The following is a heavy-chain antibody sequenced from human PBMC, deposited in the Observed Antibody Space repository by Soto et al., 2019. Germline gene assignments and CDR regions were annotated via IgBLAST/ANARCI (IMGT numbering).Heavy chain of an antibody. CDR2: IYYSGNT. J-gene: IGHJ4*02. CDR3: ASSSPFHY. CDR1: SASLSSSTYY. D-gene: IGHD6-6*01. V-gene: IGHV4-39*01. Sequence: SETLSLTCSVSSASLSSSTYYWSWIRQPPGRGPEWIGSIYYSGNTYYKPSLKSRVSISIDTSRNQFSLKLTSLTAADTGVYYCASSSPFHYWGPGILVTVSS.